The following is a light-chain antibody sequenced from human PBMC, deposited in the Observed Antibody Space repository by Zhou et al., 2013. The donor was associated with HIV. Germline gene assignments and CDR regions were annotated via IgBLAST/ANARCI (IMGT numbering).Light chain of an antibody. J-gene: IGKJ1*01. Sequence: DIQMTQSPSSLSASVGERVTITCRASQTIDSWLAWYQQKPGEAPRLLIYTASDLETGVPSRFSGSGSGTDFTLTISSLQTDDFATYYCQQYRIFPRTFGQGTQGG. V-gene: IGKV1-5*03. CDR2: TAS. CDR3: QQYRIFPRT. CDR1: QTIDSW.